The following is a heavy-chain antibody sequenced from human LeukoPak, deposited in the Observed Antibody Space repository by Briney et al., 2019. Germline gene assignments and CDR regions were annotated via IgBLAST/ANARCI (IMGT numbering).Heavy chain of an antibody. J-gene: IGHJ4*02. CDR2: TSGSAVIT. Sequence: PGGSLRLSCAASGLSFINYGMTWVRQAPGKGLEWVSATSGSAVITFYADSVRGRFTISRDNSKSTLSLQMNSLRAEDTAIYYCATYRQVLLPFESWGQGTLVTVSS. CDR3: ATYRQVLLPFES. V-gene: IGHV3-23*01. D-gene: IGHD2-8*02. CDR1: GLSFINYG.